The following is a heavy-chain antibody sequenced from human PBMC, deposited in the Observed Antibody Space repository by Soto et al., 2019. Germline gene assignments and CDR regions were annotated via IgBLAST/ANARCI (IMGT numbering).Heavy chain of an antibody. CDR1: GGSISSYY. CDR3: TRGREGPGYYFDS. V-gene: IGHV4-59*01. Sequence: SETLSLTCTVSGGSISSYYWSWIRQPPGKGLEWIGYIYYSGSTNYNPSLKSRVTISVDTSKNQFSLKLSSVTAADTAVYYCTRGREGPGYYFDSWGQGTLVTVSS. CDR2: IYYSGST. D-gene: IGHD1-26*01. J-gene: IGHJ4*02.